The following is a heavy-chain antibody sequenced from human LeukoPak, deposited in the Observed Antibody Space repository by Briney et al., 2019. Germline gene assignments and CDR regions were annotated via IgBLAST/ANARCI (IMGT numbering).Heavy chain of an antibody. CDR2: IRDSGFT. CDR1: GFTSSSYA. D-gene: IGHD3-10*01. J-gene: IGHJ4*02. V-gene: IGHV3-23*01. Sequence: GGSLRLSCAASGFTSSSYAMSWVRQAPGKGLEWVSAIRDSGFTFYADSVKGRFTISRDNSKNTVFLQMNSVRAEDTAVYYCAKEKEGSGSYHVDYWGQGTLVTVSS. CDR3: AKEKEGSGSYHVDY.